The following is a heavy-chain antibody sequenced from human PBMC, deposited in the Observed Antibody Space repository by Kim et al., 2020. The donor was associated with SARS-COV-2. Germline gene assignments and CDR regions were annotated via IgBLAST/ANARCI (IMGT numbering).Heavy chain of an antibody. CDR2: FDPEDGET. CDR1: GYTLTELS. V-gene: IGHV1-24*01. J-gene: IGHJ5*02. D-gene: IGHD1-26*01. CDR3: ATGVGMGVPSWFDP. Sequence: ASVKVSCKVSGYTLTELSMHWVRQAPGKGLEWMGGFDPEDGETIYAQKFHGRVTMTEDTSTDTAYMGLSSLRSEDTAVYYCATGVGMGVPSWFDPWGQGTLVTVSS.